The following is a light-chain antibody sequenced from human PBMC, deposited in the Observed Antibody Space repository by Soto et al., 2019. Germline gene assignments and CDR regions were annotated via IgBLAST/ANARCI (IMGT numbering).Light chain of an antibody. CDR1: SSDVGSYNL. CDR2: EGS. V-gene: IGLV2-23*01. J-gene: IGLJ1*01. CDR3: CSYARTSTFRYV. Sequence: QSVLTQPASVSGSPGQSITISCTGTSSDVGSYNLVSWYQQHPGKAPKLMIYEGSKRPSGVSNRFSGSKSGNTASLTISGLQAEDEADSYCCSYARTSTFRYVFGTGTKVTVL.